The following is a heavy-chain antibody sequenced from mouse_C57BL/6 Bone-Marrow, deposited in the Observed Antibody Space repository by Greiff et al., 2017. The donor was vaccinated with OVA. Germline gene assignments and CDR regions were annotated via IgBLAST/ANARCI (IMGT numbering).Heavy chain of an antibody. D-gene: IGHD2-4*01. J-gene: IGHJ2*01. CDR1: GYSITSGYY. Sequence: DVKLVESGPGLVKPSQSLSLTCSVTGYSITSGYYWNWIRQFPGNKLEWMGYISYDGSNNYNPSLKNRISITRDTSKNQFFLKLNSVTTEDTATYYCAREGIYYDCVRGAFDYWGQGTTLTVSS. V-gene: IGHV3-6*01. CDR3: AREGIYYDCVRGAFDY. CDR2: ISYDGSN.